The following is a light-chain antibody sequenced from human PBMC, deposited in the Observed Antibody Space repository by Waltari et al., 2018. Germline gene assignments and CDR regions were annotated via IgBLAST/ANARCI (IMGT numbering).Light chain of an antibody. J-gene: IGLJ1*01. CDR1: SSNIGARYD. CDR3: QSYDSGSRYV. V-gene: IGLV1-40*01. Sequence: QSVLTQPPSVSGAPGQRVTIPCTGSSSNIGARYDVHWYQQLPGTAPKLLFYGNSKRPSGVPDRFSGSKSGTSASLAIAGLQAEDEADYYCQSYDSGSRYVFGTGTKVTVL. CDR2: GNS.